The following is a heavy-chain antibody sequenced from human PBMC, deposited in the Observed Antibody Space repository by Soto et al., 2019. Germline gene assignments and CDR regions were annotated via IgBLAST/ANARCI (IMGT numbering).Heavy chain of an antibody. Sequence: VKVSCKASGGTFSSYAISWVRQAPGQGLEWMGGIIPIFGTANYAQKFQGRVTITADESTSTAYMELSSLRSEDTAVYYCARYSSSWYVGIYYYYGMDVWGQGTTVTVSS. V-gene: IGHV1-69*13. D-gene: IGHD6-13*01. CDR2: IIPIFGTA. CDR3: ARYSSSWYVGIYYYYGMDV. J-gene: IGHJ6*02. CDR1: GGTFSSYA.